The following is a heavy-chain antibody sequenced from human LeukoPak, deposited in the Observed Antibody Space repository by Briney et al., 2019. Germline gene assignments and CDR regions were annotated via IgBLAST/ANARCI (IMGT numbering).Heavy chain of an antibody. V-gene: IGHV1-2*04. Sequence: ASVKVSCKVSGYALTELSMHWVRQAPGQGLEWMGWINPNSGGPNYAQKFQGWVTMTRDTSISTAYMELSRLRSDDTAVYYCARATYYDFWSGSYYYYYGMDVWGQGTTVTVSS. CDR2: INPNSGGP. CDR3: ARATYYDFWSGSYYYYYGMDV. J-gene: IGHJ6*02. CDR1: GYALTELS. D-gene: IGHD3-3*01.